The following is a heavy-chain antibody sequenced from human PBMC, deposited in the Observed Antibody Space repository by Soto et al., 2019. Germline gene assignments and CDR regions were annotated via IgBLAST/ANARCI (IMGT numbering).Heavy chain of an antibody. V-gene: IGHV4-59*08. CDR3: ARRWAADTFDI. J-gene: IGHJ3*02. CDR2: VYYPGST. Sequence: QVQLQASGPGLVKPSATLSLTCTVSGGSSSSYHWSWIRQPPGKGLEWIGYVYYPGSTNYNPSLKSRVTLSVDTSKNHLSLKLTSVTAADTAVYYCARRWAADTFDIWGHGTTVIVS. CDR1: GGSSSSYH.